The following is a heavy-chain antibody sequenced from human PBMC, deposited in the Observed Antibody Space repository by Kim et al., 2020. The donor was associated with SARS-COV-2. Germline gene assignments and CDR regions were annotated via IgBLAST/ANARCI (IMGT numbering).Heavy chain of an antibody. CDR3: VKDRCSSPNWALDI. J-gene: IGHJ3*02. CDR2: IRTNAGAT. CDR1: GFTFSSYA. V-gene: IGHV3-23*01. D-gene: IGHD6-13*01. Sequence: GGSLRLSCAASGFTFSSYAMSWVRQAPGKGLEWFSTIRTNAGATSYADSVKGRFTISRDDSKNTLYLQMSSLKAGDTAVYYCVKDRCSSPNWALDIWGQG.